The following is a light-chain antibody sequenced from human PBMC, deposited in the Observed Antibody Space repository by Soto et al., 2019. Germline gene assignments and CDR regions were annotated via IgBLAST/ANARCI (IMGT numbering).Light chain of an antibody. J-gene: IGLJ1*01. CDR1: SSNIGSNT. Sequence: QSVLTQPPSASGTPGQRVTISCSGISSNIGSNTVNWYQQLPGTAPKLLIYNNNQRPSGVPDRFSGSKSGTSASLAISGLQSEDEADYYCAAWDDSLNGLVFGTGTKVTVL. CDR2: NNN. CDR3: AAWDDSLNGLV. V-gene: IGLV1-44*01.